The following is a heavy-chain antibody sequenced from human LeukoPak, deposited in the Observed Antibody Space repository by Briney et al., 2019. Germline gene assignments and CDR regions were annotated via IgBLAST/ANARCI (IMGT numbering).Heavy chain of an antibody. V-gene: IGHV1-18*01. CDR1: GYTFTSYG. J-gene: IGHJ4*02. D-gene: IGHD6-19*01. CDR2: ISAYNGNT. CDR3: ARTELGAGTTYYFDY. Sequence: ASVKVSCKASGYTFTSYGISWVRQAPGQGLEWMGWISAYNGNTNYAQKLQGRVTMTTDKSTSTAYMELSSLRSEDTAVYYCARTELGAGTTYYFDYWGQGTLVTVSS.